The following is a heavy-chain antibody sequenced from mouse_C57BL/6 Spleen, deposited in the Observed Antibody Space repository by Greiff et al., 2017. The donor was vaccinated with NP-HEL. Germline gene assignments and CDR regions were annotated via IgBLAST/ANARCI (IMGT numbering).Heavy chain of an antibody. V-gene: IGHV1-80*01. Sequence: QVHVKQSGAELVKPGASVKISCKASGYAFSSYWMNWVKQRPGKGLEWIGQIYPGDGDTNYNGKFKGKATLTADKSSSTAYMQLSSLTSEDSAVYFCARSYYYRGFAYWGQGTLVTVSA. J-gene: IGHJ3*01. CDR3: ARSYYYRGFAY. CDR2: IYPGDGDT. CDR1: GYAFSSYW. D-gene: IGHD1-1*01.